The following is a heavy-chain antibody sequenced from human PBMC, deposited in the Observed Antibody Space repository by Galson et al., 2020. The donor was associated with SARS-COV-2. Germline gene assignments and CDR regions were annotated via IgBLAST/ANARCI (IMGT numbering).Heavy chain of an antibody. CDR1: GFTFSNYG. V-gene: IGHV3-33*01. CDR3: ARDFWAQYCSGLTCTSFDY. Sequence: GESLKISCVASGFTFSNYGIHWVRHAPGKGVEWVALIWYDGSKTYYADSVEGRFTISRDNSKNTLYLQMNSLRADDTAVYYCARDFWAQYCSGLTCTSFDYWGRGTLVTVSS. D-gene: IGHD2-15*01. J-gene: IGHJ4*02. CDR2: IWYDGSKT.